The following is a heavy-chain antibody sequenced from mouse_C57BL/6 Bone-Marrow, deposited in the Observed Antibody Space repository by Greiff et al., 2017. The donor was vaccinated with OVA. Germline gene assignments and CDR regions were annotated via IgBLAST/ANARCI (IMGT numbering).Heavy chain of an antibody. CDR2: INPYNGDT. J-gene: IGHJ3*01. CDR3: ATYYSIYPFAY. V-gene: IGHV1-20*01. D-gene: IGHD2-5*01. CDR1: GYSFTGYF. Sequence: EVQLQQSGPELVKPGDSVKISCKASGYSFTGYFMNWVMQSHGKSLEWIGRINPYNGDTFYNQKFKGKATLTVDKSSSTAHMELRSLTSEDSAVYYCATYYSIYPFAYWGQGTLVTVSA.